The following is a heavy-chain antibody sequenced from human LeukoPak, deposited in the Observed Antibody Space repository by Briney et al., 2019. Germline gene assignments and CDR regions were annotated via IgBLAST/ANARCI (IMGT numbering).Heavy chain of an antibody. Sequence: SETLSLTCTVTGASISSYYWSWIRQPPGKGLEWIGYIYYSGSTNYNPSLKSRVTISVDTSKNPYSPKLSSVTAADTAVYYCARDRGSWYFDYWGQGTLVTVSS. J-gene: IGHJ4*02. CDR1: GASISSYY. D-gene: IGHD6-13*01. CDR3: ARDRGSWYFDY. CDR2: IYYSGST. V-gene: IGHV4-59*01.